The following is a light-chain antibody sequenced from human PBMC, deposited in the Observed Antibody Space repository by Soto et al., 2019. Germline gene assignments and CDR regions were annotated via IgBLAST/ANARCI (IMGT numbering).Light chain of an antibody. CDR1: SSDIGGYNY. CDR3: SSYGASSTL. CDR2: DVS. V-gene: IGLV2-14*03. Sequence: QSALTQPASVSGSPGQSITISCTGSSSDIGGYNYVSWYQQHPGKDPKLLIYDVSYRPSGISDRFSGSKSGNTASLTISGLQPEDEADYYCSSYGASSTLFGGGTKLTVL. J-gene: IGLJ2*01.